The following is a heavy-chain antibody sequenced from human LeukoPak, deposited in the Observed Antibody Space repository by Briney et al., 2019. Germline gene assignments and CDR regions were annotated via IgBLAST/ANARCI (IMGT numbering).Heavy chain of an antibody. CDR2: IYNSGST. D-gene: IGHD3-10*01. J-gene: IGHJ6*03. V-gene: IGHV4-4*07. Sequence: PSETLSLTCTVSGGSISSYYWSWIRQPAGKGLEWIGRIYNSGSTNYNPSLKSRVTISVDTSKNQLSLKLSSVTAADTAVYYCARHSYYYGSGSHPSYYYYYYYMDVWGKGTTVTISS. CDR1: GGSISSYY. CDR3: ARHSYYYGSGSHPSYYYYYYYMDV.